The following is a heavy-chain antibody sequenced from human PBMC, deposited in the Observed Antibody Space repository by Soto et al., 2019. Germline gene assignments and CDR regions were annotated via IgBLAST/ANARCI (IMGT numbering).Heavy chain of an antibody. D-gene: IGHD2-15*01. CDR1: GGSISSGDYY. Sequence: QVQLQESGPGLVKPSQTLSLTCTVSGGSISSGDYYWSWIRQPPGKGLEWIGYIYYSGSTYYNPSLKGRVTISVDKSKNQFSLKLSAVTAADTAVYYCAGARRGGSCCFDYWGQGTLVTVSS. V-gene: IGHV4-30-4*01. CDR3: AGARRGGSCCFDY. CDR2: IYYSGST. J-gene: IGHJ4*02.